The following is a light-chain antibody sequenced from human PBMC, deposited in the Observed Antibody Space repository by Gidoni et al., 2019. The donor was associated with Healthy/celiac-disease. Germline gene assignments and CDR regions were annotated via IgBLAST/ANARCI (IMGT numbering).Light chain of an antibody. Sequence: DIQMTQSPSSLSASVGDRVTITCRASQGISNSLACYQQKPGKAPKLLLYAASRLESGVPSRFSGSGAGTDYTLTISSLQHEDFATYYCQQNYSTPPYTFGQGTKLEIK. CDR2: AAS. CDR3: QQNYSTPPYT. CDR1: QGISNS. J-gene: IGKJ2*01. V-gene: IGKV1-NL1*01.